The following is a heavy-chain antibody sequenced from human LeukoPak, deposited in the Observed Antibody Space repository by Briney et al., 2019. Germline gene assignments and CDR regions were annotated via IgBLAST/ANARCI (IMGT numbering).Heavy chain of an antibody. CDR3: AREVVDWLLYEGYIGY. V-gene: IGHV3-21*01. J-gene: IGHJ4*02. Sequence: NPGGSLRLSCAASRFTFSSYSMNWVRQAPGKGLEWVSSISSSGSYIYYADSVKGRFTISRDNAKNTLYLQMNSLRAEDTAVYYCAREVVDWLLYEGYIGYWGQGTLVTVSS. CDR1: RFTFSSYS. D-gene: IGHD3-9*01. CDR2: ISSSGSYI.